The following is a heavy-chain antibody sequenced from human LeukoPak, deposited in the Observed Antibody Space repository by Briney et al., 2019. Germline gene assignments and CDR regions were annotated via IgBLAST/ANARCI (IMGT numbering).Heavy chain of an antibody. Sequence: SETLSLTCTVSGGSISSGDYYWSWIRQPPGKGLEWIGYIYYSGSTYYNPSLKSRVTISVDTSKNQFSLRLSSVTAADTAVYYCARVSCSSTSCYSRWGYFDYWAREPWSPSPQ. V-gene: IGHV4-30-4*08. CDR2: IYYSGST. D-gene: IGHD2-2*02. CDR1: GGSISSGDYY. CDR3: ARVSCSSTSCYSRWGYFDY. J-gene: IGHJ4*02.